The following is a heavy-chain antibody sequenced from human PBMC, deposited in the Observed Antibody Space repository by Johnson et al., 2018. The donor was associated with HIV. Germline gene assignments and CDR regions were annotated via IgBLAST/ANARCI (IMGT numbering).Heavy chain of an antibody. V-gene: IGHV3-23*04. D-gene: IGHD3-22*01. Sequence: VQLVESGGGLVQPGGSLRLSCAASGFTFSSYAMSWVRQAPGKGLEWVSAISGRVGNTYYAHSVKGRFTISRDNSKNTLYRQMNSLRAEDTAVYYCARDIYESIDDAFDIWGQGTMVTVSS. J-gene: IGHJ3*02. CDR1: GFTFSSYA. CDR3: ARDIYESIDDAFDI. CDR2: ISGRVGNT.